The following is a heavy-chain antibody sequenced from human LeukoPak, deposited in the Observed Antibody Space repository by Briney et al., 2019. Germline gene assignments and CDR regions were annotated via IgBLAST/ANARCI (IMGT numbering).Heavy chain of an antibody. CDR3: AKAGVEDNYYFDY. V-gene: IGHV3-9*01. CDR2: ISWNSGSI. J-gene: IGHJ4*02. D-gene: IGHD3-10*01. Sequence: GRSLRLSCAASGFTFDDYAMHWVRQAPGKGLEWVSGISWNSGSIGYADSVKGRFTISRDNAKNSLYLQMNSLRAEDTALYYCAKAGVEDNYYFDYWGQGTLVPVSS. CDR1: GFTFDDYA.